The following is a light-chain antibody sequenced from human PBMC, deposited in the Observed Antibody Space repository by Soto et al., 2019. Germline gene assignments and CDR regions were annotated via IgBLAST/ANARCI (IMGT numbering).Light chain of an antibody. CDR1: QSISSY. CDR3: QQYKSYSQT. CDR2: KAS. V-gene: IGKV1-5*03. J-gene: IGKJ1*01. Sequence: DIQMTQSPSTLSASVGDRVTITCRASQSISSYLAWYQQKPGEAPKLLIYKASTLDTGVPSRFSGSGSGTEFTLTISTLQPDDFATDYCQQYKSYSQTFGQVTKVEIK.